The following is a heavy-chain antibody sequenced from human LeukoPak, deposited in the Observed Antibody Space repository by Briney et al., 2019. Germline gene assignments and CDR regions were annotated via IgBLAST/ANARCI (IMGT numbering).Heavy chain of an antibody. J-gene: IGHJ4*02. D-gene: IGHD3-22*01. CDR1: GFTFSSYA. CDR2: ISRSGGST. CDR3: AKDKEQHYYDSSGYYS. V-gene: IGHV3-23*01. Sequence: GASLRLSCAASGFTFSSYAMSWVRQAPGKGLEWVSAISRSGGSTYYADSVKGRFTISRDNSKNTLYLQMNSLRAEDTTVYYCAKDKEQHYYDSSGYYSWGQGTLVTVSS.